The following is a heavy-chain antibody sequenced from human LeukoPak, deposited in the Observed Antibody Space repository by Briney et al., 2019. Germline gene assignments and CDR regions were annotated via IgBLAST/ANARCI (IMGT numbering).Heavy chain of an antibody. D-gene: IGHD3-22*01. J-gene: IGHJ3*02. CDR1: GFTFSSYG. CDR3: ARDGGPMHDSSTLFDI. CDR2: IWYDGSNK. V-gene: IGHV3-33*01. Sequence: PGGSLRLSCAASGFTFSSYGMHWVRQAPGKGLEWVAVIWYDGSNKYYADSAKGRFTTSRDNSKNTLYLQMNSLRAEDTAVYYCARDGGPMHDSSTLFDIWGQGTMVTVSS.